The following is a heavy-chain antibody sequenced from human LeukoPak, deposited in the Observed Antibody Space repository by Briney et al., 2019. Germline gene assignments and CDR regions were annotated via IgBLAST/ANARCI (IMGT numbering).Heavy chain of an antibody. CDR1: GFTFSSYW. D-gene: IGHD5-12*01. V-gene: IGHV3-7*05. CDR3: AKVKAAIVATMGHCYFDY. CDR2: IKQDGSEK. J-gene: IGHJ4*02. Sequence: SGGSLRLSCAASGFTFSSYWMSWVRQAPGKGLEWVANIKQDGSEKYYVDSVKGRFTISRDNAKNSLYLQMNSLRAEDTAVYYCAKVKAAIVATMGHCYFDYWGQGTLVTVSS.